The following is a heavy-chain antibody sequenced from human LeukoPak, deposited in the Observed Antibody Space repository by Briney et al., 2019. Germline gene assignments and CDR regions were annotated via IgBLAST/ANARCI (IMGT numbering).Heavy chain of an antibody. CDR3: AKEMDRVVAAQLDY. V-gene: IGHV3-23*01. J-gene: IGHJ4*02. Sequence: GGSLRLSCAASGFTFSSYAMSWVRQAPGKGLEWVSSISGRGGSTYYADSVKGRFTISRDNSKNTLYLQMNSLRDEDTAVYYCAKEMDRVVAAQLDYWGQEAQVTDSS. CDR2: ISGRGGST. CDR1: GFTFSSYA. D-gene: IGHD2-15*01.